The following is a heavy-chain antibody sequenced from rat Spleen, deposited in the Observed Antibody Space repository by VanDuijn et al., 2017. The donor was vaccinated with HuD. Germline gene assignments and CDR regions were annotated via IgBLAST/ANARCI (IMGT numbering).Heavy chain of an antibody. Sequence: EVQLVESDGGLVQPGRSLKLSCAASGFTFIDYYMAWVRQAPTKGLEWVASISPSGGITNYRDSVKGRFTISRDNGKSILYLEMDSLRSEDTATYSVARHNVTTGDYFDYWGQGVMVTVSS. CDR2: ISPSGGIT. J-gene: IGHJ2*01. D-gene: IGHD1-10*01. V-gene: IGHV5-25*01. CDR3: ARHNVTTGDYFDY. CDR1: GFTFIDYY.